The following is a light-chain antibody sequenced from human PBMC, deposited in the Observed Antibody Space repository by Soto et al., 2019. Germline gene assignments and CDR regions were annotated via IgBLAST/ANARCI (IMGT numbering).Light chain of an antibody. CDR1: QSVSRY. J-gene: IGKJ2*01. V-gene: IGKV3-20*01. CDR3: QHYGNSPPFT. CDR2: GAS. Sequence: EIVLTQSPATLSLSPGERATLSCRASQSVSRYLAWYQQKPGQAPRLLIYGASSRATGIPDRFSGSGSGTDFTLTISRLEPEDFAVYFCQHYGNSPPFTFGQGTKVEIK.